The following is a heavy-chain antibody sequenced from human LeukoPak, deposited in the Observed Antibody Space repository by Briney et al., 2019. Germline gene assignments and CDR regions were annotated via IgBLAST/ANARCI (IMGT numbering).Heavy chain of an antibody. CDR1: GYTFTSYD. J-gene: IGHJ4*02. CDR2: MNPNSGNT. V-gene: IGHV1-8*01. Sequence: ASVKVSCKASGYTFTSYDINWVRQATGQGLEWMGWMNPNSGNTGYAQKFQGRVTMTRNTSISTAYMELSSLRSEDTAVYYCARLQDPLGSSSGGEHFDYWGQGTLVTVSS. CDR3: ARLQDPLGSSSGGEHFDY. D-gene: IGHD6-6*01.